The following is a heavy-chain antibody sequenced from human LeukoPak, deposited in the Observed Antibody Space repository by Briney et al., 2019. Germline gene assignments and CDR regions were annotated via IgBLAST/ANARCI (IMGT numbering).Heavy chain of an antibody. CDR3: ARGDIVVVPAAIRGYYYYYMDV. Sequence: PGGSLRLSCAASGFTFSSYWMHWVRQAPGKGLGWVSRINSDGSSTSYADSVKGRFTISRDNAKNTLYLQMSSLRAEDTAVYYCARGDIVVVPAAIRGYYYYYMDVWGKGTTVTVSS. V-gene: IGHV3-74*01. D-gene: IGHD2-2*02. J-gene: IGHJ6*03. CDR1: GFTFSSYW. CDR2: INSDGSST.